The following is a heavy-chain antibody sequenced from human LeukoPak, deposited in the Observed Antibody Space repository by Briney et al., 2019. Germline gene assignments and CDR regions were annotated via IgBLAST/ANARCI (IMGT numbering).Heavy chain of an antibody. CDR3: AREGGPYRPLDY. Sequence: SETLSLTCTVSAGSINSYYWSWIRQPPGKGLEWIGNIHYSGSTNYNSSLQSRVTISIDTSKNHFSLKLTSVTAADTAVYYCAREGGPYRPLDYSGQGTLVTVST. V-gene: IGHV4-59*01. J-gene: IGHJ4*02. CDR2: IHYSGST. CDR1: AGSINSYY.